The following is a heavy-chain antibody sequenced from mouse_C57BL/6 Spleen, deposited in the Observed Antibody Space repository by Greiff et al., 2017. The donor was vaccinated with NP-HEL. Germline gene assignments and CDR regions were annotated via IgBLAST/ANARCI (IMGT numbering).Heavy chain of an antibody. V-gene: IGHV2-6-1*01. Sequence: VKLKQSGPGLVAPSQSLSITCTVSGFSLTSYGVHWVRQPPGKGLEWLVVIWSDGSTTYNSALKSRLSISKDNSKSQVFLKMNSLQTDDTAMYYCARHALRYYAMDYWGQGTSVTVSS. CDR2: IWSDGST. D-gene: IGHD1-1*01. J-gene: IGHJ4*01. CDR1: GFSLTSYG. CDR3: ARHALRYYAMDY.